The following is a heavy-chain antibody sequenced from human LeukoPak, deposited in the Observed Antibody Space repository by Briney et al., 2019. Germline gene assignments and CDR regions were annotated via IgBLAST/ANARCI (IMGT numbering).Heavy chain of an antibody. J-gene: IGHJ4*02. CDR1: GFTFGDYA. CDR3: TRDQTPYY. Sequence: GGSLRLSCTASGFTFGDYAMTWVRQAPGRGLEWVGFIASETYGGTAEYAASVKGRFAISRDDSKSIAYLQMNSLKTEDTAVYYCTRDQTPYYWGQGTLVTVSS. CDR2: IASETYGGTA. V-gene: IGHV3-49*04.